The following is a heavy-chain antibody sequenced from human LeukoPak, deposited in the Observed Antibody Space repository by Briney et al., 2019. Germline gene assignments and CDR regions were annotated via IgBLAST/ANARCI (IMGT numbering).Heavy chain of an antibody. J-gene: IGHJ3*02. Sequence: SETLSLTCTVPGGSISSHYWSWIRQPPGKGLEWLGHDTYSTSVNQDPSLKSRVSISKDTSKNHVSLKLTSVTAADTAVYYCARRLRLGDIHVDAYDMWGQGTMVSVSS. CDR1: GGSISSHY. V-gene: IGHV4-59*11. CDR2: DTYSTSV. D-gene: IGHD3-10*01. CDR3: ARRLRLGDIHVDAYDM.